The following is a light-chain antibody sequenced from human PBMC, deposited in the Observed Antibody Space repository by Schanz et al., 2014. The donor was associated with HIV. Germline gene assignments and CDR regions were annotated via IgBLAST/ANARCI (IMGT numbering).Light chain of an antibody. CDR3: QSYDDNNHWV. CDR2: EDN. Sequence: NFMLTQPQSVSESPGKTITISCTRSGGGTASDSVQWYQQRPGSAPTTVIYEDNQRPSGVPDRFSGSIDSSSNSASLTISGLKTEDEADYFCQSYDDNNHWVFGGGTKLTVL. CDR1: GGGTASDS. J-gene: IGLJ3*02. V-gene: IGLV6-57*04.